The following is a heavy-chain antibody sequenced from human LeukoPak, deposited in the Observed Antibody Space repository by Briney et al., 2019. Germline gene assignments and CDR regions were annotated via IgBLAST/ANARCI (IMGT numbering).Heavy chain of an antibody. D-gene: IGHD4-23*01. CDR1: GFTFSSHW. CDR2: INSDGSST. V-gene: IGHV3-74*01. CDR3: TREIGYDGISWGSDY. Sequence: PGGSLRLSCAASGFTFSSHWMHWVRQVPGKGLVWVSYINSDGSSTNYADSVKGRFTISRDNAKNTVYLQMNSLRAGDTAMYYCTREIGYDGISWGSDYWGQGTLVTVSS. J-gene: IGHJ4*02.